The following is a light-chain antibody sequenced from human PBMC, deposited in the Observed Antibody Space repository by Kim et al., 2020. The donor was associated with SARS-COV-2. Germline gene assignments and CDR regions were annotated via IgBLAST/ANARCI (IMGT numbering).Light chain of an antibody. CDR2: KSS. Sequence: SVSVGDRVTITCRASENIDSWLAWYQQRPGEAPTLLIYKSSILHSGVPSRFRGSGSGTQFTLTITSLQPDDFATYYCQQYNSPLYTFGQGTKLEIK. CDR3: QQYNSPLYT. J-gene: IGKJ2*01. V-gene: IGKV1-5*03. CDR1: ENIDSW.